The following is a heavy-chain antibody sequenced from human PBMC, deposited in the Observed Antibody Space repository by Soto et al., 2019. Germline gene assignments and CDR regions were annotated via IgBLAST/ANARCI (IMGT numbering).Heavy chain of an antibody. Sequence: GGSLRLSXAASGFTFSSYGMHWVRKAPGKGLEWVAVIWYDGSNKYYADSVKGRFTISRDNSKNTLYLQMNSLRAEDTAVYYWAREYTYCSSTSCFYYYYYYGMDVWGQGTTVTVSS. CDR1: GFTFSSYG. CDR2: IWYDGSNK. D-gene: IGHD2-2*01. J-gene: IGHJ6*02. CDR3: AREYTYCSSTSCFYYYYYYGMDV. V-gene: IGHV3-33*01.